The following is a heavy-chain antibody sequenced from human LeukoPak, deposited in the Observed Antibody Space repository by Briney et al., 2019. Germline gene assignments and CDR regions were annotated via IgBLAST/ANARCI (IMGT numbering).Heavy chain of an antibody. CDR2: INHSGST. CDR3: ARESGYSNHYYFDY. CDR1: GGSFSGYY. V-gene: IGHV4-34*01. J-gene: IGHJ4*02. D-gene: IGHD4-11*01. Sequence: SETLSLTCAVYGGSFSGYYWSWIRQPPGKGLEWIGEINHSGSTNYNPSLKSRVTISVDTSKNQFSLKLSSVTAADTAVYYCARESGYSNHYYFDYWGQGTLVTVSS.